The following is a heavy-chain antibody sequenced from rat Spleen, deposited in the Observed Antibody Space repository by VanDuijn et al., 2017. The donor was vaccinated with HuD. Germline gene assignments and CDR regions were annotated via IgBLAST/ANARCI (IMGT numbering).Heavy chain of an antibody. CDR3: VRHGRDKISYYYVLDA. CDR1: GFTFNNYW. D-gene: IGHD1-4*01. V-gene: IGHV5-31*01. Sequence: EVQLVESGGGLVQPGRSLKLSCAASGFTFNNYWMTWIRQAPGQGLEWLASITNTGGSTCYTYSLKCRFTISIDNAKSTLYLQMNSLRPEDTATYYCVRHGRDKISYYYVLDAWGQGASVTVSS. J-gene: IGHJ4*01. CDR2: ITNTGGST.